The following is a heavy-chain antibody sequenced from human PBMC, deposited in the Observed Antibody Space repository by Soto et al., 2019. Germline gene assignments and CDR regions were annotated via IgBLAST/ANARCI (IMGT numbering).Heavy chain of an antibody. V-gene: IGHV1-58*01. D-gene: IGHD2-15*01. J-gene: IGHJ4*02. CDR1: GFTFTSSA. CDR2: IVVGSVDT. CDR3: VADRECSDANCQPYNFDS. Sequence: QRQLVPSGPEVKQPGTSVKVSCKASGFTFTSSAVQWVRQARGQRLEWIGWIVVGSVDTKYAQKFQERVTITRDMSTITAYMELSSLRSEDTAVYYCVADRECSDANCQPYNFDSWGQGTPVTVSS.